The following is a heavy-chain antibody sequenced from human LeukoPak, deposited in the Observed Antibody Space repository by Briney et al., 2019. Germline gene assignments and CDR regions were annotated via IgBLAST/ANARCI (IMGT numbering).Heavy chain of an antibody. CDR1: GYSISSGYY. Sequence: SETLSLTCAVSGYSISSGYYWGWIRQPPGKGLEWIGSIYHSGSTYYNPSLKSRVTISVDTSKNQFSLKLSSVTAADTAVYYCARLAYNDFWSGWGQGTLVTVSS. V-gene: IGHV4-38-2*01. D-gene: IGHD3-3*01. CDR3: ARLAYNDFWSG. J-gene: IGHJ4*02. CDR2: IYHSGST.